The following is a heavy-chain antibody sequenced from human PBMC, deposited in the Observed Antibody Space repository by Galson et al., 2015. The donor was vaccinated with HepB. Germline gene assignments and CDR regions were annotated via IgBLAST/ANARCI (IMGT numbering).Heavy chain of an antibody. CDR2: ISGSGGST. D-gene: IGHD3-10*01. CDR1: GFTFSSYA. CDR3: AKDRGTVLHDRGPVFDP. V-gene: IGHV3-23*01. Sequence: SLRLSCAASGFTFSSYAMSWVRQAPGKGLEWVSAISGSGGSTYYADSVKGRFTISRDNSKNTLYLQMNSLRAEDTAVYYCAKDRGTVLHDRGPVFDPWGQGTLVTVSS. J-gene: IGHJ5*02.